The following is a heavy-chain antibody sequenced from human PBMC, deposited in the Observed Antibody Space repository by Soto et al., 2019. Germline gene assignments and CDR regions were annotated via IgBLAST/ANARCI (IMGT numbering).Heavy chain of an antibody. J-gene: IGHJ6*02. Sequence: ASVQVFCKASRYIFTRYGISCVRQAAGQGLEWMGWITTYNGNANYAQKFQDRVTMTSETSTNTADMELRSLRSDDKAVDFCAGRTRWNDGGYYDYAMDVWGQGTTVTVSS. CDR3: AGRTRWNDGGYYDYAMDV. CDR1: RYIFTRYG. V-gene: IGHV1-18*01. CDR2: ITTYNGNA. D-gene: IGHD1-1*01.